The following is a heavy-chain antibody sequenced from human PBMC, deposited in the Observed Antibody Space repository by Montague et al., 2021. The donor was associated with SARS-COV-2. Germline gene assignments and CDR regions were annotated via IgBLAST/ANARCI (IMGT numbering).Heavy chain of an antibody. CDR1: GDFVSSDGYY. D-gene: IGHD3-10*01. Sequence: TLSLTCTISGDFVSSDGYYWSWIRQHPGKGLEWIGDIYYSGSTHYNPSLKSRVTISVDTSKNQFSLKLSSVTAADTAVHYCAREVMGSVNYYQAIKYGLDVWGQGTTVTVSS. J-gene: IGHJ6*02. CDR2: IYYSGST. V-gene: IGHV4-31*03. CDR3: AREVMGSVNYYQAIKYGLDV.